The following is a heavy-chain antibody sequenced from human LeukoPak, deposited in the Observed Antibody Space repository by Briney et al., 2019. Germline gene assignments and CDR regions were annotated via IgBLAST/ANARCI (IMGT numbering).Heavy chain of an antibody. J-gene: IGHJ6*03. CDR3: ARNKLLTSYYGSGSPPYYMDV. V-gene: IGHV1-18*04. CDR1: GYTFTSYY. D-gene: IGHD3-10*01. CDR2: ISPYNGNT. Sequence: ASVKVSCKASGYTFTSYYMHWVRQAPGQGLEWMGWISPYNGNTNYAQKLQGRVTMTTDTSTGTAYMELKSLRSDDTAVYYCARNKLLTSYYGSGSPPYYMDVWGKGTTVTVSS.